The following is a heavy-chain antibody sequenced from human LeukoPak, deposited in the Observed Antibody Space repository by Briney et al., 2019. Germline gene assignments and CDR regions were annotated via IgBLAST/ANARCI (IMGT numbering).Heavy chain of an antibody. Sequence: ASVKVSCKASGYTFTSYYMHWVRQAPGQGLEWMGIINPSGGSTSYAQKFQGRVTMTRDTSTSTVYMELSSLRSEDTAVYYCARDALTYCSSTSCEIDYWGQGTLVTVSS. CDR2: INPSGGST. J-gene: IGHJ4*02. D-gene: IGHD2-2*01. CDR1: GYTFTSYY. V-gene: IGHV1-46*01. CDR3: ARDALTYCSSTSCEIDY.